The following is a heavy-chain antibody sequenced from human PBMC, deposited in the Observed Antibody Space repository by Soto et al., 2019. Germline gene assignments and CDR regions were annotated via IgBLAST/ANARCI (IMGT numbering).Heavy chain of an antibody. CDR3: AREIYYGTTGTTDAFDI. Sequence: GESLKISCAASGFTFSSYWMHWVRQAPGKGLVWVSRINSDGSSTSYADSVKGRFTISRDNAKNTLYLQMNSLRAEDTAVYYCAREIYYGTTGTTDAFDIWGQGTMVTVSS. D-gene: IGHD1-1*01. J-gene: IGHJ3*02. V-gene: IGHV3-74*01. CDR1: GFTFSSYW. CDR2: INSDGSST.